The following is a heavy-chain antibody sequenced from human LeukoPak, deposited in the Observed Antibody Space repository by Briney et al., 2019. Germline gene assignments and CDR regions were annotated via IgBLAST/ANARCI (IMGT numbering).Heavy chain of an antibody. CDR2: ISSSGSTI. Sequence: GGSLRLSCAASGFTFSSYEMNWVRQAPGKGLEWVSYISSSGSTIYYADSVKGRFTISRDNAKNSMYLQMNSLRADDTAVYYCAGDHHRRLYDSQARDTFDIWGQGTMVTVSS. J-gene: IGHJ3*02. V-gene: IGHV3-48*03. CDR3: AGDHHRRLYDSQARDTFDI. D-gene: IGHD3-22*01. CDR1: GFTFSSYE.